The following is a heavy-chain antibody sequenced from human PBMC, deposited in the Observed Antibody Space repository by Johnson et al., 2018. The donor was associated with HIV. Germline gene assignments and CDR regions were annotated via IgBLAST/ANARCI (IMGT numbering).Heavy chain of an antibody. Sequence: VQLVESGGGVVQPGGSLRLSCAASGFTFNNAWMSWVRQAPGKGLEWVGRIKSKTDGGTTDYAAPVKGRFTISRDDSKNTLYLQMNSLKTEDTAVYYCTTQQRADAFDIWGQGTMVTVSS. V-gene: IGHV3-15*01. CDR1: GFTFNNAW. CDR3: TTQQRADAFDI. CDR2: IKSKTDGGTT. J-gene: IGHJ3*02. D-gene: IGHD6-13*01.